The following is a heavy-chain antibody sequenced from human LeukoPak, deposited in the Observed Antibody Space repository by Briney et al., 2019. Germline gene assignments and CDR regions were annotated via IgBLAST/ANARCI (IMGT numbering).Heavy chain of an antibody. D-gene: IGHD1-1*01. J-gene: IGHJ4*02. CDR3: ARESNWAYYFDY. Sequence: GASVKVSCKASGYTFSSYGIGWVRQAPGQGLEWMGWSSTYDGNTKYAENFRDRVTMTTDTSSSTAYMDLRSLRSDDTAVYFCARESNWAYYFDYWGQGTLLTVPS. V-gene: IGHV1-18*01. CDR1: GYTFSSYG. CDR2: SSTYDGNT.